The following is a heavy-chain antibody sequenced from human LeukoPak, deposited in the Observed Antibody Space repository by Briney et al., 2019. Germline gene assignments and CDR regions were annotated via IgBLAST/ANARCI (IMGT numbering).Heavy chain of an antibody. V-gene: IGHV3-30-3*01. Sequence: GSLRLSCAASGFTFSSYTMHWVRQAPGKGLEWVSLISYHENNKYYADSVKGRFTISRDNSKNTLYLQMNSLRADDTAVYYCAREARPDAFDIWGQGTMVTVSS. CDR2: ISYHENNK. CDR3: AREARPDAFDI. J-gene: IGHJ3*02. CDR1: GFTFSSYT.